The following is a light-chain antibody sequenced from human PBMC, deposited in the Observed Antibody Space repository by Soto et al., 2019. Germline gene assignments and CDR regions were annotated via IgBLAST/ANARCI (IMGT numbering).Light chain of an antibody. V-gene: IGKV1-8*01. CDR3: QQYYSYTRT. CDR1: QGISSY. Sequence: AIRMTQSPSSFSASTGDRVTITCRATQGISSYLAWYQQKQGKAPKLLIYAASTLQSGVPSRFSGSGSGTDFTLTISCLQSEDFATYYCQQYYSYTRTFGQGTKVEIK. CDR2: AAS. J-gene: IGKJ1*01.